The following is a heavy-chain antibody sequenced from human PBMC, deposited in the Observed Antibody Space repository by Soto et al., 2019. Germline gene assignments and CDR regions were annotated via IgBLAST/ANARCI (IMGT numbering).Heavy chain of an antibody. CDR2: ISSSSSYI. Sequence: GGSLRLSCAASGFTFSSYSMNWVRQAPGKGLEWVSSISSSSSYIYYADSVKGRITISRDNAKNSLYLQMNSLRAEDTAVYYCAREKGYYDSSGPSGYFDYWGQGTLVTVSS. V-gene: IGHV3-21*01. J-gene: IGHJ4*02. D-gene: IGHD3-22*01. CDR1: GFTFSSYS. CDR3: AREKGYYDSSGPSGYFDY.